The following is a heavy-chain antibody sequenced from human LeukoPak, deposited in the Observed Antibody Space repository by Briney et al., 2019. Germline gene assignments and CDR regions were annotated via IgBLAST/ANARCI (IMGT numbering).Heavy chain of an antibody. Sequence: ASVKVSCKASGYTFTGYYMHWVRQAPGQGPEWMGWINPNSGDTNYAQKFQGRVTMTRDTSISTAYMELSRLRSDDTAVYYCARYYDSSGYYIRGYYYYGMDVWGQGTTVTVSS. CDR2: INPNSGDT. D-gene: IGHD3-22*01. CDR1: GYTFTGYY. V-gene: IGHV1-2*02. CDR3: ARYYDSSGYYIRGYYYYGMDV. J-gene: IGHJ6*02.